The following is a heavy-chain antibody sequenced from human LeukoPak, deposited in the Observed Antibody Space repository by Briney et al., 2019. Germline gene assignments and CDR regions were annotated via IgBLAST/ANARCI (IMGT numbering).Heavy chain of an antibody. J-gene: IGHJ6*02. Sequence: SETLSLTCTVSGGSISSYYWSWIRQPPGKGLEWIGYIYYSGSTYYNPSLKSRVTISVDTSKNQFSLKLTSVTAADTAVYYCARDQFVSGYDLGYYGMDVWGQGTTVTVSS. CDR3: ARDQFVSGYDLGYYGMDV. D-gene: IGHD5-12*01. CDR2: IYYSGST. V-gene: IGHV4-59*12. CDR1: GGSISSYY.